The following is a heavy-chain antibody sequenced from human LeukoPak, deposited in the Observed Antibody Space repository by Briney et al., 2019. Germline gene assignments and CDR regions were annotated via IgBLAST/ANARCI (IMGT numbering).Heavy chain of an antibody. D-gene: IGHD5-18*01. CDR3: AKSNAARDTAACDY. Sequence: GGSLRLSCAAAGFTFSSYWMGWARQAPGKGLEWVANINLDGSETYYVDSVECRITISSDNAKNSIYLQMNSLRAEDTAVYFFAKSNAARDTAACDYWGQRTLVTVSS. J-gene: IGHJ4*02. CDR2: INLDGSET. V-gene: IGHV3-7*01. CDR1: GFTFSSYW.